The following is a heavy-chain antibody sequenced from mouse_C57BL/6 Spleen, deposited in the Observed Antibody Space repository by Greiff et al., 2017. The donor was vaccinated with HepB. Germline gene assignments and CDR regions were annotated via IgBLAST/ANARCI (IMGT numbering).Heavy chain of an antibody. Sequence: EVHLVESGGGLVKPGGSLKLSCAASGFTFSDYGMHWVRQAPEKGLEWVAYISSGSSTIYYADTVKGRFTISRDNAKNTLFLQMTSLRSEDTAMYYCARNYDHDFYAMDYWGQGTSVTVSS. J-gene: IGHJ4*01. CDR3: ARNYDHDFYAMDY. D-gene: IGHD2-4*01. CDR2: ISSGSSTI. CDR1: GFTFSDYG. V-gene: IGHV5-17*01.